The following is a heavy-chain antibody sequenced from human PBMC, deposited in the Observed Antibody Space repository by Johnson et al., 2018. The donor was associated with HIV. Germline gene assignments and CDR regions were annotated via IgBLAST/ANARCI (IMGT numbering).Heavy chain of an antibody. CDR2: IRHDGSNK. CDR1: GFTFSSYG. V-gene: IGHV3-30*02. J-gene: IGHJ3*02. D-gene: IGHD1-20*01. CDR3: AKYNWNHDAFDI. Sequence: QVHLVESGGGVVQPGGSLRLSCAASGFTFSSYGMHWVRQAPGKGLEWVAFIRHDGSNKYYADSVKGRFTISRDNSKNMLFLQMNSLRAEDTAMFYCAKYNWNHDAFDIWGHGTMITVSS.